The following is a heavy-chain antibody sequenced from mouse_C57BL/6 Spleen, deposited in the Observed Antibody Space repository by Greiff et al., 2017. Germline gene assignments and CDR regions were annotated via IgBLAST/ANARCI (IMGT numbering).Heavy chain of an antibody. Sequence: VQLQQSGPELVKPGASVKISCKASGYTFTDYYMNWVKQSHGKSLEWIGDINPNNGGTSYNQKFKGKATLTVDKSSSTAYMELRSLTSEDAAVYYCAKRGIYYDFVDYWGQGTSVTVSS. CDR3: AKRGIYYDFVDY. CDR1: GYTFTDYY. V-gene: IGHV1-26*01. J-gene: IGHJ4*01. D-gene: IGHD2-4*01. CDR2: INPNNGGT.